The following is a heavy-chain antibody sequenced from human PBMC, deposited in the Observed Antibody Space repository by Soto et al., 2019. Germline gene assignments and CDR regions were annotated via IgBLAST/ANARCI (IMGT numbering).Heavy chain of an antibody. CDR3: AKSPDFFCSGANCYRYYFDY. V-gene: IGHV3-30-3*02. CDR1: GFTFSSYA. J-gene: IGHJ4*02. D-gene: IGHD2-2*02. Sequence: GGSLRLSCAASGFTFSSYAMHWVRQAPGKGLEWVAVISYDGSNKYYADSVKGRFTISRDNSKNTLYLQMNSLRAEDTAVYYCAKSPDFFCSGANCYRYYFDYWSQGTLVTVSS. CDR2: ISYDGSNK.